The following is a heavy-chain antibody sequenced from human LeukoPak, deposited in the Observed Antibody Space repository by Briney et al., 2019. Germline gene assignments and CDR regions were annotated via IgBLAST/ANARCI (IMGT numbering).Heavy chain of an antibody. J-gene: IGHJ5*02. CDR2: INPSGGST. D-gene: IGHD2-2*01. CDR3: ARESTKAYNWFDP. Sequence: ASVKVSCKASGYTFTGYYMHWVRQAPGQGLEWMGRINPSGGSTSYAQKFQGRVTMTRDTSTSTVYMELSSLRSEDTAVYYCARESTKAYNWFDPWGQGTLVTVSS. CDR1: GYTFTGYY. V-gene: IGHV1-46*01.